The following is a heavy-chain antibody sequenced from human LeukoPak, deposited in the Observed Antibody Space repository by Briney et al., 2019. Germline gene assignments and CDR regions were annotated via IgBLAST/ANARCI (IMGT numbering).Heavy chain of an antibody. Sequence: GGSLRLSCAASGFTFSSYEMNWVRQAPGKGLEWVSYISSSGSTIYYADSVKGRFTIPRDNAKNSLYLQMNSLRAEDTAVYFCARAFNDGFDIWGQGTMVTVSS. V-gene: IGHV3-48*03. CDR1: GFTFSSYE. CDR2: ISSSGSTI. CDR3: ARAFNDGFDI. J-gene: IGHJ3*02.